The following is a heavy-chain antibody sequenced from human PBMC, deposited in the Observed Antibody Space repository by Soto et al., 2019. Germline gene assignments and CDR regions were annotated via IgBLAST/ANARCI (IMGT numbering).Heavy chain of an antibody. V-gene: IGHV1-69*01. CDR2: IIPIFATV. CDR3: ARGGRGYSSAPRYYFEY. CDR1: GGSFSSNP. D-gene: IGHD5-18*01. J-gene: IGHJ4*02. Sequence: QVPLVQSGSAVKKPGSSVKVSCKASGGSFSSNPISWVRQAPGQGLEWMAGIIPIFATVHYAQKFQGRVTITADESTSTAYMELTSLRSEDTAVYFCARGGRGYSSAPRYYFEYWGQGTLVTVS.